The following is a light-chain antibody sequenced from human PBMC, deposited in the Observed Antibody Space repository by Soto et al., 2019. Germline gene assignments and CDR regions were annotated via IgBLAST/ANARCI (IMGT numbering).Light chain of an antibody. CDR1: QDIKNY. V-gene: IGKV1-9*01. CDR2: AAF. CDR3: QQLNDYPFA. J-gene: IGKJ3*01. Sequence: DIQLTQSPSFLSASVGGRVTITCRASQDIKNYLAWYQQKPGKAPNLLIYAAFTLQSGVPSRFSGSRSGTEFTLTISSLQPEDFATYYCQQLNDYPFAFGPGTKVDIK.